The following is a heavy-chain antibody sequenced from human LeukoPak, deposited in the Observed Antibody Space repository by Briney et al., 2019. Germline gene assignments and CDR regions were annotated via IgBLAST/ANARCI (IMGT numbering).Heavy chain of an antibody. Sequence: GGSLRLSCAASGFTFSSYGMSWVRQAPGKVLEWFSAISGSGGSTYYADSVKGRFTISRDNSKNTLYLQMNSLRAEDTAVYYCAKGGWDSSSWYSAFDIWGQGTMVTVSS. CDR3: AKGGWDSSSWYSAFDI. CDR1: GFTFSSYG. CDR2: ISGSGGST. D-gene: IGHD6-13*01. J-gene: IGHJ3*02. V-gene: IGHV3-23*01.